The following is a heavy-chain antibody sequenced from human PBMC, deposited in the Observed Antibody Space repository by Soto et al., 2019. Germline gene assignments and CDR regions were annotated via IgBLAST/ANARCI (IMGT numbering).Heavy chain of an antibody. D-gene: IGHD6-19*01. J-gene: IGHJ4*02. V-gene: IGHV3-21*01. CDR2: ISSSSSYI. CDR3: ARDLSQWPRKFDY. CDR1: GFTFSSYS. Sequence: GGSLRLSCAASGFTFSSYSMNWVRQAPGKGLEWVSSISSSSSYIYYADSVKGRFTISRDNAKNSLYLQMNSLRAEDTAVYYCARDLSQWPRKFDYWGQGTLVTVSS.